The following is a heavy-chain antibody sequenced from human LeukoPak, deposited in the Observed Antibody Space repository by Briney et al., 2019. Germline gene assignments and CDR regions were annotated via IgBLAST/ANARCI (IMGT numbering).Heavy chain of an antibody. D-gene: IGHD6-13*01. Sequence: ASVKVSCKASGYTFTSYDINWVRQATGQGLEWMGWMNPNSGNTGYAQKFQGRVTMTRNTSISTAYMELRSLRSDDMAVYYCARDGGSSSYNPLDYWGQGTLVTVSS. J-gene: IGHJ4*02. CDR1: GYTFTSYD. V-gene: IGHV1-8*01. CDR3: ARDGGSSSYNPLDY. CDR2: MNPNSGNT.